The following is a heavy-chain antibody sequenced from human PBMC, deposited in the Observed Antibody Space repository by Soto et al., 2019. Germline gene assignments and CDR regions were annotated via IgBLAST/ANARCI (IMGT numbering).Heavy chain of an antibody. V-gene: IGHV1-18*01. Sequence: ASVKVSCKASGYTFTSYGISWGRPAPGQGLEWMGWISAYNGNTNYAQKLQGRVTMTTDTSTRPAYMELRSLRSDDPAVYYCARVLNYEFWSGYSDSYYYDRIDFWGQGTTVTVSS. CDR2: ISAYNGNT. D-gene: IGHD3-3*01. CDR1: GYTFTSYG. CDR3: ARVLNYEFWSGYSDSYYYDRIDF. J-gene: IGHJ6*02.